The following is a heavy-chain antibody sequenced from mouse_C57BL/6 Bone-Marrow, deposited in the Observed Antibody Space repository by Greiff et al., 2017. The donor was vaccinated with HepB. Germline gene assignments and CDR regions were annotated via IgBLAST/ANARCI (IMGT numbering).Heavy chain of an antibody. J-gene: IGHJ2*01. CDR2: IYPRSGNT. CDR1: GYTFTSYG. CDR3: ARPNWDCFFDY. D-gene: IGHD4-1*01. Sequence: QVQLQQSGAELARPGASVKLSCKASGYTFTSYGISWVKQRTGQGLEWIGEIYPRSGNTYYNEKFKGKATLTADKSSSPAYMELRSLTSEDSAVYFCARPNWDCFFDYWGQGTTLTVSS. V-gene: IGHV1-81*01.